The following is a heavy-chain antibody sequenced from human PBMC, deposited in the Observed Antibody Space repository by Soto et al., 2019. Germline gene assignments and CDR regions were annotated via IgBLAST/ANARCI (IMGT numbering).Heavy chain of an antibody. CDR3: ARYSGKYQGPIDY. D-gene: IGHD1-26*01. CDR2: ISYDGSNK. V-gene: IGHV3-30*03. J-gene: IGHJ4*02. CDR1: GFTFSHYG. Sequence: VQLVEPGGSVVQPGRSLRLSCAASGFTFSHYGIHWVRQAPGKGLEWLAVISYDGSNKHYADSVKGRFTVSRDNSKNTLYLQMNSLRAEDTAVYFCARYSGKYQGPIDYWGQGTLVTVSS.